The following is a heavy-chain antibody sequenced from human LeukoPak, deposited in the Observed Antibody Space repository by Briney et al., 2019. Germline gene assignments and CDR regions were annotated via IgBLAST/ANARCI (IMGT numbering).Heavy chain of an antibody. Sequence: PGGSLRLSCAASGFTFSIYAMSWVRQAPGKGLEWVSAISNSGGSTYYADSVKGRFTISRDNSKNTLYLQMNSLRAEDTAVYYCAKSVIAAAGTFDYWGQGTLVTVSS. V-gene: IGHV3-23*01. D-gene: IGHD6-13*01. CDR3: AKSVIAAAGTFDY. CDR2: ISNSGGST. J-gene: IGHJ4*02. CDR1: GFTFSIYA.